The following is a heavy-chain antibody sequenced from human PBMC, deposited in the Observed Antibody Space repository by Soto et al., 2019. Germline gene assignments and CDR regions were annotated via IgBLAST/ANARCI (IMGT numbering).Heavy chain of an antibody. J-gene: IGHJ3*02. D-gene: IGHD1-26*01. V-gene: IGHV1-2*04. CDR2: INPNSGGT. CDR1: GYTFTGYY. CDR3: ARDIVGASIAFDI. Sequence: ASVKVSCKASGYTFTGYYMHWVRQAPGQGLEWMGWINPNSGGTNYAQKFQGWVTMTRDTSISTAYMELSRLRSDDTAVYYCARDIVGASIAFDIWGQGTMVTVSS.